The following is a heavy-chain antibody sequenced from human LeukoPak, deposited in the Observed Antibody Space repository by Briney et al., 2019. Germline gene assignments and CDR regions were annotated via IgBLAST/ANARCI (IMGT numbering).Heavy chain of an antibody. V-gene: IGHV4-4*02. CDR3: ASKAIATPGTFDY. CDR1: CGPIRSSNW. J-gene: IGHJ4*02. D-gene: IGHD6-13*01. Sequence: SGTLSLTCAVSCGPIRSSNWWNLVRQPPGKGLEWIGEIHHSGSTNYKPSLKSRVTISLDKSKNQCSLKLSSVTAAHTAVYYCASKAIATPGTFDYWGREPWSPSPQ. CDR2: IHHSGST.